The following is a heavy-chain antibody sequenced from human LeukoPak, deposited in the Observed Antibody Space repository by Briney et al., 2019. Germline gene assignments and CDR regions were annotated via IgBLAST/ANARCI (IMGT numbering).Heavy chain of an antibody. Sequence: SETLSLTCAVYGGSFSGYYWSWIRQSPGKGLEWIGEINHSGSTNYNPSLKSRVTISVDTSKNQFSLKLTSVTAADTAVYYCARRKLVHIYYYYGMDVWGQGTTVTVSS. CDR3: ARRKLVHIYYYYGMDV. J-gene: IGHJ6*02. D-gene: IGHD6-13*01. V-gene: IGHV4-34*01. CDR1: GGSFSGYY. CDR2: INHSGST.